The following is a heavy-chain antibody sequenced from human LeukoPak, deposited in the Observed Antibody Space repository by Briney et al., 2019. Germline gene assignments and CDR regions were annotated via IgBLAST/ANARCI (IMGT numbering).Heavy chain of an antibody. CDR3: ARYCSSTSCYYYYGMDV. CDR1: GGSISSYY. CDR2: INHSGST. Sequence: SETLSLTCTVSGGSISSYYWGWIRQPPGKGLEWIGEINHSGSTNYNPSLKSRVTISVDTSKNQFSLKLSSVTAADTAVYYCARYCSSTSCYYYYGMDVWGQGTTVTVSS. J-gene: IGHJ6*02. V-gene: IGHV4-34*01. D-gene: IGHD2-2*01.